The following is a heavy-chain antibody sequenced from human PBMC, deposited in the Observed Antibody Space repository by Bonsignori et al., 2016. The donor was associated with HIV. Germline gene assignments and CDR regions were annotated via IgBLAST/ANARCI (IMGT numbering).Heavy chain of an antibody. CDR2: ISSKTYGGTT. Sequence: WIRQPPGKGLEWVGFISSKTYGGTTEYAASVKGRFTISRDDSKSTAYLQMNSLKSEDTAVYYCARDLRYSYGYGYWGQGTLVTVSS. D-gene: IGHD5-18*01. CDR3: ARDLRYSYGYGY. V-gene: IGHV3-49*02. J-gene: IGHJ4*02.